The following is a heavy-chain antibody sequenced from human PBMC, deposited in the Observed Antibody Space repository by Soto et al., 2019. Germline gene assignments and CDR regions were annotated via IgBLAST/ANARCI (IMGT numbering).Heavy chain of an antibody. D-gene: IGHD6-6*01. Sequence: GASVKVSCKASGYTFTSYAMNWVRQAPGQGLEWMGWINTNTENPTCAQGFTGRFVFSLDTSVNTAYLQICSLKAEDTAVYYCTATTYSSYLDRVYWGQGTLVTVSS. CDR3: TATTYSSYLDRVY. CDR2: INTNTENP. J-gene: IGHJ4*02. V-gene: IGHV7-4-1*01. CDR1: GYTFTSYA.